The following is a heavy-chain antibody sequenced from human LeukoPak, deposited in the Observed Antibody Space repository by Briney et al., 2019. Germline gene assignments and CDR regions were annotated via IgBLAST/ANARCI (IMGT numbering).Heavy chain of an antibody. CDR2: ITFSSSII. V-gene: IGHV3-48*01. CDR1: GCTFSSYS. CDR3: ARDRLHYGEYEKTFDY. Sequence: GGSLRLSCAASGCTFSSYSMNWVRQAPGKGLEWVSYITFSSSIIYYADSVKGRFTISRDNAKNSLYLQMNSLRAEDTAVYYCARDRLHYGEYEKTFDYWGQGTLVSVSS. D-gene: IGHD4-17*01. J-gene: IGHJ4*02.